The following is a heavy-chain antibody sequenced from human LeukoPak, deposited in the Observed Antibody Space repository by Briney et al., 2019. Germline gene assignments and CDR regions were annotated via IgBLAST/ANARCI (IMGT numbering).Heavy chain of an antibody. CDR2: IYYSGST. Sequence: SETLSLTCTVSGGSISSSSYYWGWIRQPPGKGLEWIGSIYYSGSTYYNPSLKSRVTISVDTSKNQFSLKLSSVTAADTAVYYCAREGWGSGHAFDIWGQGTMVTVSS. V-gene: IGHV4-39*02. CDR1: GGSISSSSYY. CDR3: AREGWGSGHAFDI. D-gene: IGHD7-27*01. J-gene: IGHJ3*02.